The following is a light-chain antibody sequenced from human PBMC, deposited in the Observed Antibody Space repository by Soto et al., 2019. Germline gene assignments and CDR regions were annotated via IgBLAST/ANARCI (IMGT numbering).Light chain of an antibody. J-gene: IGLJ1*01. CDR3: QSYDSSLSGYNYV. Sequence: QSVLTQPPSVSGAPGQRVTISCTGSSSNIGAGYDVHWYQQPPGTAPKLLIYGNSNRPSGVPDRFSGSKSGTSASLAITGLQAEDEADYYCQSYDSSLSGYNYVFGTGTKLTVL. CDR1: SSNIGAGYD. V-gene: IGLV1-40*01. CDR2: GNS.